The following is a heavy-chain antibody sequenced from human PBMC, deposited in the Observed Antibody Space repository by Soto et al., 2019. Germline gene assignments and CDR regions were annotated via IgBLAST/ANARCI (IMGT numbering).Heavy chain of an antibody. V-gene: IGHV1-46*03. CDR3: ARGVYCSSTSCYSSVDYYYYYYMDV. D-gene: IGHD2-2*01. CDR1: GYTFTSYY. Sequence: ASVKVSCKASGYTFTSYYMHWVRQAPGQGLEWMGIINPSGGSTSYAQKFQGRVTMTRDTSTSTVYMELSSLRSEDTAVYYCARGVYCSSTSCYSSVDYYYYYYMDVWGKGTTVTVSS. J-gene: IGHJ6*03. CDR2: INPSGGST.